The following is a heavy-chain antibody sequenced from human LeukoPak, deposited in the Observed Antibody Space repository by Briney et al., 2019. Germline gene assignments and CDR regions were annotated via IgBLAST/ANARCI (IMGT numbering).Heavy chain of an antibody. Sequence: GGSLRLSCAASGFTFSDYYMSWIRQAPGKGLEWVSYISSSGSTIHYADSVKGRFTISRDNAKNSLYLQMNSLRAEDTAVYYCARGYCSGGSCYWYAFDIWGQGTMVTVSS. V-gene: IGHV3-11*04. CDR2: ISSSGSTI. D-gene: IGHD2-15*01. J-gene: IGHJ3*02. CDR3: ARGYCSGGSCYWYAFDI. CDR1: GFTFSDYY.